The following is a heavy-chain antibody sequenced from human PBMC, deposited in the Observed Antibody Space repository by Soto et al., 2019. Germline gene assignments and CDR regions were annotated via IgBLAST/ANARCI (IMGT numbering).Heavy chain of an antibody. J-gene: IGHJ4*02. CDR2: ISSSSSYI. V-gene: IGHV3-21*01. CDR1: GFTFSSYS. D-gene: IGHD3-22*01. Sequence: EVHLVESGGGLVKPGGSLRLSFAASGFTFSSYSMNWVRQAPGKGLEWVSSISSSSSYIYYADSVKGRFTISRDNAKNSLYLQMNSLRAEDTAVYYCARGVYYYDSSGWGDWGQGTLVTVSS. CDR3: ARGVYYYDSSGWGD.